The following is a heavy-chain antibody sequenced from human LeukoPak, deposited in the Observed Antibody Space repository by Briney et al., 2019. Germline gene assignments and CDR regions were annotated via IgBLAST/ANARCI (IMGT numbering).Heavy chain of an antibody. D-gene: IGHD3-22*01. J-gene: IGHJ5*02. Sequence: SETLSLTCAVYGGSFSGYYWSWIRQPPGKGLEWIGEINHSGSANYNPSLKSRVTISVDTSKNQFSLKLSSVTAADTAVYYCARGSPYYYDSSGYHPWGQGTLVTVSS. CDR3: ARGSPYYYDSSGYHP. CDR2: INHSGSA. CDR1: GGSFSGYY. V-gene: IGHV4-34*01.